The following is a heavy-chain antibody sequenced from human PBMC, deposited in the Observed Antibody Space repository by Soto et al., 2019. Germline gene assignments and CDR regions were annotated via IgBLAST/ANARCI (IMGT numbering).Heavy chain of an antibody. CDR3: ARPGYSSSWYRQTYYYYMDV. CDR1: GGSISSSSYY. V-gene: IGHV4-39*01. D-gene: IGHD6-13*01. CDR2: IYYSGST. J-gene: IGHJ6*03. Sequence: SETLSLTCTVSGGSISSSSYYWGWIRQPPGKGLEWIGSIYYSGSTYYNPSLKSRVTISVDTSKNQFSLKLSSVTAADTAVYYCARPGYSSSWYRQTYYYYMDVWGKGTTVTVSS.